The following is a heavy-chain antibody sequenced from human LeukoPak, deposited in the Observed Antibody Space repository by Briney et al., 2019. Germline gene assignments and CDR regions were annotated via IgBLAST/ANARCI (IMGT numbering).Heavy chain of an antibody. CDR2: ISGASGGSP. J-gene: IGHJ4*02. V-gene: IGHV3-23*01. D-gene: IGHD6-13*01. CDR3: ARGGGSSWYPNFDY. CDR1: GFTFSSYA. Sequence: GGSPRLSCAASGFTFSSYAMTWVRQAPGKGLEWVSIISGASGGSPYYAASVKGRFTISRDNSKNTLYLQMNSLRAEDTALYYCARGGGSSWYPNFDYWGQGTLVTVSS.